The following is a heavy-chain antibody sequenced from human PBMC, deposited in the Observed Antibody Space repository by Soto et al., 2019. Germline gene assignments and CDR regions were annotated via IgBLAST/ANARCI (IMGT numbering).Heavy chain of an antibody. J-gene: IGHJ6*02. V-gene: IGHV1-8*01. Sequence: ASVTVSCEASVYTLTSYDINWVRQATGQGLEWMGWMNPNSGNTGYAQKFQGRVTMTRNTSISTAYMELSSLRSEDTAVYYCASWSPDVWGQGTTVTVSS. CDR1: VYTLTSYD. CDR2: MNPNSGNT. D-gene: IGHD3-3*01. CDR3: ASWSPDV.